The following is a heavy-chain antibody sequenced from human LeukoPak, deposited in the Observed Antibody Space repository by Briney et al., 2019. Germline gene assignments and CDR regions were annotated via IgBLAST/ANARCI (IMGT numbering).Heavy chain of an antibody. CDR1: GFTFSSYA. V-gene: IGHV3-7*01. CDR3: ARDSSSWYEPFYYYYYYMDV. Sequence: GGSLRLSCAASGFTFSSYAMSWVRQAPGKGLEWVANIKQDGSEKYYVDSVKGRFTISRDNAKNSLYLQMNSLRAEDTAVYYCARDSSSWYEPFYYYYYYMDVWGKGTTVTVSS. CDR2: IKQDGSEK. J-gene: IGHJ6*03. D-gene: IGHD6-13*01.